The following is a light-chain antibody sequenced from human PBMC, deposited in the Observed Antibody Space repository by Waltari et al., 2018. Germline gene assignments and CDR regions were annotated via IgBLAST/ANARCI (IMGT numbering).Light chain of an antibody. V-gene: IGKV3-11*01. CDR3: QHRIKWPWT. J-gene: IGKJ1*01. Sequence: EIVLTQSPATLSLSPGERATLSCRASQSVSPHLAWYQQKPGQAPRLLIYDTSNRAAGIPARFSGSGSGIDFTLTISGLEPEDFAVYYCQHRIKWPWTFGQGTKVEIK. CDR2: DTS. CDR1: QSVSPH.